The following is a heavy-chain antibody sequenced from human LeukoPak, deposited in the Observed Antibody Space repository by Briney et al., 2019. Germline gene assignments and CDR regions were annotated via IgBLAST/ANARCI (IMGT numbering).Heavy chain of an antibody. CDR3: ASTTAMVPYYYYYYYMDV. V-gene: IGHV4-61*02. CDR1: GGSISSGSYY. Sequence: SETLSLTCTVSGGSISSGSYYWSWIRQPAGKGLEWIGRIYTSGSTNYNPSLKSRVTTSVDTSKNQFSLKLSSVTAADTAVYYCASTTAMVPYYYYYYYMDVWGKGTTVTISS. D-gene: IGHD5-18*01. CDR2: IYTSGST. J-gene: IGHJ6*03.